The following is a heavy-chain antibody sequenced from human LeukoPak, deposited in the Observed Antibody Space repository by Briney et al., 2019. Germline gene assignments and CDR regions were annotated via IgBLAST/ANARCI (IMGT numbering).Heavy chain of an antibody. CDR2: IYYSGST. J-gene: IGHJ6*02. D-gene: IGHD6-13*01. Sequence: SETLSLTCTVSGGSISSYYWSWIRQPPGKGLEWIGYIYYSGSTNYNPSLKSRVTISVDTSKNQFSLKLSSVTAADTAVYYCARDRNIAAAGTPLDYYYGMDVWGQGTTVTVSS. CDR3: ARDRNIAAAGTPLDYYYGMDV. CDR1: GGSISSYY. V-gene: IGHV4-59*01.